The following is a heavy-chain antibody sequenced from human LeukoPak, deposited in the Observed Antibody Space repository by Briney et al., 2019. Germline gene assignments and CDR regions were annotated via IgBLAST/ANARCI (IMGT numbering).Heavy chain of an antibody. CDR2: IRPEGTTT. V-gene: IGHV3-74*03. J-gene: IGHJ4*02. CDR1: GFTFSTYW. CDR3: ARDLDWILFDY. D-gene: IGHD3-9*01. Sequence: GGSLRLSCAASGFTFSTYWMHWVRQAPGKGLVWASRIRPEGTTTAYADSVKGRFTISRDNAKNTLFLQMNSLSAEDTAVYYCARDLDWILFDYWGQGTLVTVSS.